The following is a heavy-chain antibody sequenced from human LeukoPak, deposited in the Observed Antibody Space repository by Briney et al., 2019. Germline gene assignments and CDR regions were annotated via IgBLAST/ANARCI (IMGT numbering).Heavy chain of an antibody. J-gene: IGHJ4*02. CDR3: ARGRGYYYDSSGYYSFDY. V-gene: IGHV4-30-4*01. CDR1: GGSISSGDYY. CDR2: IYYSGST. D-gene: IGHD3-22*01. Sequence: PSQTLSLTCTVSGGSISSGDYYWSWIRQPPGKGLEWIGYIYYSGSTYYNPSLKRRVTISVDTSKNQFSLKLSSVTAADTAVYYCARGRGYYYDSSGYYSFDYWGQGTLVTVSS.